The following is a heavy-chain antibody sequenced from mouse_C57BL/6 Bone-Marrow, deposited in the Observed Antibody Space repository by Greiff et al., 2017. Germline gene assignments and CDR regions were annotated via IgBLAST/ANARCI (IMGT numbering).Heavy chain of an antibody. CDR1: GYTFTSYW. V-gene: IGHV1-50*01. CDR2: IDPSDSYT. D-gene: IGHD2-4*01. J-gene: IGHJ3*01. Sequence: QVQLQQPGAELVKPGASVKLSCKASGYTFTSYWMQWVKQRPGQGLEWIGEIDPSDSYTNYYQKFKGKATLTVDTSSSTAYMQLSSLPSEDSAVYYCARLDYDAGAWFAYWGQGTLVTVSA. CDR3: ARLDYDAGAWFAY.